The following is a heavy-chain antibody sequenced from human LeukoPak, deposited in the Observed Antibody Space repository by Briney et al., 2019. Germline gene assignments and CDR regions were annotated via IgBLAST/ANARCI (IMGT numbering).Heavy chain of an antibody. Sequence: GGSLRLSCAASGFTVSYNHMSWVRQAPGKGLEWVSYIYVGGATYYADSVRGRFTISRDNSKNTLFLQMNSLRAEDTAVYYCAAHASRDYVRYWGQGTLVTVSS. CDR1: GFTVSYNH. CDR3: AAHASRDYVRY. D-gene: IGHD4-17*01. J-gene: IGHJ4*02. V-gene: IGHV3-66*01. CDR2: IYVGGAT.